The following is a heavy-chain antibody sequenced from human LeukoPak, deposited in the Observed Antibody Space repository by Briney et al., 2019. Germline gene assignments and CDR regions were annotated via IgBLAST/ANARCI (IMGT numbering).Heavy chain of an antibody. CDR3: ATPSTGYSSSWYPAYFDY. V-gene: IGHV1-24*01. CDR1: GYTLAELS. J-gene: IGHJ4*02. Sequence: ASVKVSCKVSGYTLAELSMHWVRQAPGQGLEWMGGFDPEDGETIYAQKFQGRVTMTEDTSTDTAYMELSSLRSEDTAVYYCATPSTGYSSSWYPAYFDYWGQGTLVTVSS. CDR2: FDPEDGET. D-gene: IGHD6-13*01.